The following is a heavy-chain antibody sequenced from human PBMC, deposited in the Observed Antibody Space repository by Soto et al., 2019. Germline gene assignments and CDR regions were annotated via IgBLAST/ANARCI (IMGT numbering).Heavy chain of an antibody. V-gene: IGHV3-30*18. D-gene: IGHD2-2*01. CDR1: GFTFSSYG. CDR3: AKGPAIVLVPAAMNYYYGMDV. Sequence: GGSLRLSCAASGFTFSSYGMHWVRQAPCKGLEWVAVISYDGSNKYYADSVKGRFTISRDNSKNTLYLQMNSLRAEDTAVYYCAKGPAIVLVPAAMNYYYGMDVWGKGTTVTVSS. J-gene: IGHJ6*04. CDR2: ISYDGSNK.